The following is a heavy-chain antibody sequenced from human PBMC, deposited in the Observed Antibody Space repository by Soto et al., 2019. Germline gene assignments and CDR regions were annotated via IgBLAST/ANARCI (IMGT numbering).Heavy chain of an antibody. CDR3: VRDLNGDFYY. J-gene: IGHJ4*02. CDR2: INGYGHGA. CDR1: GYSFTTYG. Sequence: QVQLVQAGAEVRQPGASVKVSCKASGYSFTTYGRSWVRQAPGQGLEYMGWINGYGHGAKYVQRFQGRFSMTTDTYTNTVYMDLRSLTSDDTAVYYCVRDLNGDFYYWGQGTVVIVSP. D-gene: IGHD3-10*01. V-gene: IGHV1-18*01.